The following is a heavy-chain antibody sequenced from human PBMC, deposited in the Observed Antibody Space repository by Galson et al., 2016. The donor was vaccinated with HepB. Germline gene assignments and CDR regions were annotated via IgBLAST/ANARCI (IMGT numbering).Heavy chain of an antibody. CDR2: VTWDGVYT. Sequence: SLRLSCAASGFTFTDYTLHWDRQVPRKGLDWLCLVTWDGVYTFYADSVKGRFTISRDNSKNFLYLQMNSLRTEDTAVYNCVKEVFGSIDYWGQGTLVTVSS. CDR3: VKEVFGSIDY. D-gene: IGHD1-14*01. J-gene: IGHJ4*02. V-gene: IGHV3-43*01. CDR1: GFTFTDYT.